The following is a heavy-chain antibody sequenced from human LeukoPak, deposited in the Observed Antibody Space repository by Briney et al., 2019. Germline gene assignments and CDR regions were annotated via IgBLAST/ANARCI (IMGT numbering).Heavy chain of an antibody. V-gene: IGHV4-59*01. CDR1: GGSISPYY. CDR3: ALWRGYGGYFDS. Sequence: SETLSLTCAVSGGSISPYYWSWIRQPPGKGLEWLGSIHNRGTSNYKSSLKGRLTISGDTSKNQFSLKLNSVTAADTAVYYCALWRGYGGYFDSWGQGSLVTVSS. CDR2: IHNRGTS. D-gene: IGHD4-23*01. J-gene: IGHJ4*02.